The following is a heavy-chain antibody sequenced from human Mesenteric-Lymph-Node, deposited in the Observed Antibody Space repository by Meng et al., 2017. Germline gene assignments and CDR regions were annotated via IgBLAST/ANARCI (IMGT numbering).Heavy chain of an antibody. J-gene: IGHJ4*02. CDR3: AKGGAYCSGAGTICYSSH. V-gene: IGHV4-39*07. CDR1: GGSISSSSYY. Sequence: ESLKISCTVSGGSISSSSYYWGWIRQPPGKGLEWIGSIYYSGSTYYNPSLKSRVTISVDTSKNQFSLKLSSVTAADTALYYCAKGGAYCSGAGTICYSSHWGQGTLVTVSS. CDR2: IYYSGST. D-gene: IGHD2-15*01.